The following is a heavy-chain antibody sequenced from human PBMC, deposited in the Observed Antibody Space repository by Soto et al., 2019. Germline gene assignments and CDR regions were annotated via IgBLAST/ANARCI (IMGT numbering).Heavy chain of an antibody. Sequence: QVQLVQSGAEVKKPGASEKVSCKASGYTFTSYYMHWVRQAPGQGLEWMGIINPSGGSTSYAQKFQGRVTMTRDTSTSTVYMELSSLRSEDTAVYYCARGYHSSGFPPLVDYWGQGTLVTVSS. D-gene: IGHD3-22*01. CDR3: ARGYHSSGFPPLVDY. V-gene: IGHV1-46*01. J-gene: IGHJ4*02. CDR1: GYTFTSYY. CDR2: INPSGGST.